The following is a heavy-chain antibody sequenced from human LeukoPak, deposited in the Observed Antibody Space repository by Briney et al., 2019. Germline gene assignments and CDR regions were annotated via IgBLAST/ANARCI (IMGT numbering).Heavy chain of an antibody. CDR3: ARDLRGAKITMIVVDSSHAFDI. D-gene: IGHD3-22*01. J-gene: IGHJ3*02. Sequence: SVKVSCKASGGTFSNSAISWVRQAPGQGLEWMGRIAPVLEITNYAQKFQGRLTFTADISTSTAYMELSSLRSEDTAVYYCARDLRGAKITMIVVDSSHAFDIWGQGTMVTVSS. CDR1: GGTFSNSA. V-gene: IGHV1-69*04. CDR2: IAPVLEIT.